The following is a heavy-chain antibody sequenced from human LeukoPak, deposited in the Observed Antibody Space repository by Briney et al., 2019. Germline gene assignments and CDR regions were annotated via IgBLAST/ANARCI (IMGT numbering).Heavy chain of an antibody. J-gene: IGHJ4*02. CDR2: IKQEGSEK. V-gene: IGHV3-7*02. D-gene: IGHD3-22*01. Sequence: GGSLRLSCAASGFTFSRYWMSWVRQAPGKGLEWVANIKQEGSEKYYEDSVKGRFTISRDNAQNSLYLQMNSLRAEDTAVYYCASGGPHYYDTSGYYGIDYWGQGSLVTVSS. CDR1: GFTFSRYW. CDR3: ASGGPHYYDTSGYYGIDY.